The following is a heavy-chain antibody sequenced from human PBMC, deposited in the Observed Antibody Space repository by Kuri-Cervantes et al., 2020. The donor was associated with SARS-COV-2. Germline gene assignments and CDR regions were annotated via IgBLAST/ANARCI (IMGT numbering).Heavy chain of an antibody. J-gene: IGHJ4*02. CDR2: IYFSGST. CDR3: GRQASDWHIDY. Sequence: GSLRLSCSVSGGSISSSGHYWGWVRQPPGKGLEWIGSIYFSGSTYNTPSLKSRVTISVDTSKNQFSLKLTSVTATDTAVYYCGRQASDWHIDYWGQGTLVTVSS. CDR1: GGSISSSGHY. D-gene: IGHD3-9*01. V-gene: IGHV4-39*01.